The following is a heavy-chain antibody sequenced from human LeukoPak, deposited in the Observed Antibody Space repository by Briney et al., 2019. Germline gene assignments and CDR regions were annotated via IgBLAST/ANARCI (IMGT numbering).Heavy chain of an antibody. V-gene: IGHV3-74*01. J-gene: IGHJ6*03. CDR2: INSDGGST. Sequence: GGSLRLSCAASGFTFSSYWMHWVRQAPGKGLVWVSRINSDGGSTSYADSVKGRFTISRDNAKNTLYLQMNSLRAEDTAVYYCARGCGGDCYRGYYYMDVWGKGTTVTVSS. CDR3: ARGCGGDCYRGYYYMDV. D-gene: IGHD2-21*02. CDR1: GFTFSSYW.